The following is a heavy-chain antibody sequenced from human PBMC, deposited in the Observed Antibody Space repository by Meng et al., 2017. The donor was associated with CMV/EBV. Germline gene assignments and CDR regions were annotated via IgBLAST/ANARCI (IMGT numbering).Heavy chain of an antibody. V-gene: IGHV3-21*01. CDR1: GFTFSSYS. CDR2: ISSSSSYI. J-gene: IGHJ4*02. D-gene: IGHD2-15*01. CDR3: AREGYCSCGSCNSDY. Sequence: GESLKISCAASGFTFSSYSMNWVRQAPGQGLEWVSSISSSSSYIYYADSVKGRFTISRDNAKNSLYLQMNSLTAEDTAVYYCAREGYCSCGSCNSDYWGQGTLVTVSS.